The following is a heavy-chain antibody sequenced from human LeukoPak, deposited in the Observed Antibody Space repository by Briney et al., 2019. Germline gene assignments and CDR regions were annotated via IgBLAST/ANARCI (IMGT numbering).Heavy chain of an antibody. CDR1: GFTFSTYW. D-gene: IGHD6-19*01. J-gene: IGHJ4*02. Sequence: GGSLRLSCAASGFTFSTYWMSWVRQAPGKGLEWVANINQDGSQKYYVDSVKGRFTISRDNARNSLYLQMNSLRAEDTAVYWAVAGTTYWGQGTLVTVSS. CDR3: VAGTTY. CDR2: INQDGSQK. V-gene: IGHV3-7*05.